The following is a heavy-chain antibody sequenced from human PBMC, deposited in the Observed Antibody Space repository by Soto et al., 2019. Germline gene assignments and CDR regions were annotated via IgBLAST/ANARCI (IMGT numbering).Heavy chain of an antibody. Sequence: PGGSLRLSCAASGFTVSSNYMSWVRQAPGKGLEWVSVIYSGGSTYYADSVKGRFIISRDDSKNTLFFQMNSLRAEDTAVYYCATAKLLLPWLFDYWGQGTLVTVSS. V-gene: IGHV3-66*01. D-gene: IGHD2-15*01. CDR1: GFTVSSNY. CDR2: IYSGGST. J-gene: IGHJ4*02. CDR3: ATAKLLLPWLFDY.